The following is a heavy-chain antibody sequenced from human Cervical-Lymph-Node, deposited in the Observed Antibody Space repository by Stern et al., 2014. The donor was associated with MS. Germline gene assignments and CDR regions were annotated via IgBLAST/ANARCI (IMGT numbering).Heavy chain of an antibody. CDR2: IWYDGSNK. Sequence: VQLVQSGGGVVQPGRSLRLSCAASGFTFSSYGMHWVRQAPGKGLEWVAVIWYDGSNKYYADSVKGRFTISRDNSKNTLYLQMNSLRAEDTAEYYCARESGSSWYRDYYYYGMDVWGQGTTVTVSS. V-gene: IGHV3-33*01. CDR1: GFTFSSYG. D-gene: IGHD6-13*01. J-gene: IGHJ6*02. CDR3: ARESGSSWYRDYYYYGMDV.